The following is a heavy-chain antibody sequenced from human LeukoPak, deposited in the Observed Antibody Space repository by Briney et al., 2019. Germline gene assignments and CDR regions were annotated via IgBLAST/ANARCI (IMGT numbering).Heavy chain of an antibody. CDR1: GFIFSSYG. V-gene: IGHV3-23*01. CDR2: VSGSGGGT. Sequence: GGSLRLSCAASGFIFSSYGMSWVRQAPGKGLEWVSSVSGSGGGTYYADSVKGRFTISRDNSKNTLDLQMNSLRAEDTAVYYCAKATSAGTRYFDLWGRGTLVTVSS. J-gene: IGHJ2*01. D-gene: IGHD6-13*01. CDR3: AKATSAGTRYFDL.